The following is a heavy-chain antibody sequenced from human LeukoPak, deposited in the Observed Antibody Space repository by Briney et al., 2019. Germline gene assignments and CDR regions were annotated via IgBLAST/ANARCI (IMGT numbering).Heavy chain of an antibody. J-gene: IGHJ4*02. V-gene: IGHV4-4*07. CDR3: ARAGYTISSYRFDY. CDR2: IYTTGMT. D-gene: IGHD3-16*02. Sequence: SETLSLTCSVSGGSINSYWWSWIRQPAAKGLEFIGRIYTTGMTNYNPSLKSRVSMSVDTSKNQFSLELRSVTAADTAVYFCARAGYTISSYRFDYWGQGALVTVSS. CDR1: GGSINSYW.